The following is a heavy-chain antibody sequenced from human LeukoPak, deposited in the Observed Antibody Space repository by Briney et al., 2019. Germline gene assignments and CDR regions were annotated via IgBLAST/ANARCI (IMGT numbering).Heavy chain of an antibody. D-gene: IGHD2-2*01. CDR3: ASGSKRSTTDY. CDR2: ISSSSSTI. V-gene: IGHV3-48*04. J-gene: IGHJ4*02. Sequence: GGSRRLSWAASGFTFISYSMNWVRQAPGRGLEWVSYISSSSSTIYYADSVKGRFTISRDNAKNSLYLQMNSLRAEDTAVYYCASGSKRSTTDYWGQGTLVTVSS. CDR1: GFTFISYS.